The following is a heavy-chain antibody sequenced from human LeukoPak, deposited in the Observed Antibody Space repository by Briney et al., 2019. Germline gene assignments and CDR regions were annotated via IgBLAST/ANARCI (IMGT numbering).Heavy chain of an antibody. Sequence: PGGSLRLSCAASGFTVSSNYMSWVRQAPGKGLEWVSVIYSGGSTYYADSVKGRFTISRDNSKNTLYLQMNSLRAEDTAVYYCARGPYDFWSGSIVTGWFDPWGQGTLVTVSS. D-gene: IGHD3-3*01. CDR3: ARGPYDFWSGSIVTGWFDP. CDR2: IYSGGST. CDR1: GFTVSSNY. J-gene: IGHJ5*02. V-gene: IGHV3-53*01.